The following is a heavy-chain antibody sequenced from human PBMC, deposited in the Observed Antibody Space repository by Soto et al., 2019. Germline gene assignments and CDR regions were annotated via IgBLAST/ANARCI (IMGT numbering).Heavy chain of an antibody. D-gene: IGHD1-1*01. CDR1: GGTFSSYA. Sequence: SVKVSCKASGGTFSSYAISWVRQAPGQGLEWMGGIIPIFGTANYAQKFQGRVTITADESTSTAYMELSSLRSEDTAVYYCARPDDWNRDYYYYGMDVWGQGTTVTVSS. J-gene: IGHJ6*02. V-gene: IGHV1-69*13. CDR3: ARPDDWNRDYYYYGMDV. CDR2: IIPIFGTA.